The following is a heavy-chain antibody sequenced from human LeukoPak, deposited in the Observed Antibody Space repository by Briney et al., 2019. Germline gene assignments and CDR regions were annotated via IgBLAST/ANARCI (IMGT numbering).Heavy chain of an antibody. CDR2: TYYKSKWYN. D-gene: IGHD1-26*01. CDR3: ARSGELVGFNTYLDS. V-gene: IGHV6-1*01. CDR1: GDSVSSNSAA. Sequence: SQTLSLTCDISGDSVSSNSAAWNWIRQSPSRGPEWLGRTYYKSKWYNDYAVSVKSRITINPDTSKNQVSLQLNSATPEDTAVYYCARSGELVGFNTYLDSWGQGTLVTVSS. J-gene: IGHJ4*02.